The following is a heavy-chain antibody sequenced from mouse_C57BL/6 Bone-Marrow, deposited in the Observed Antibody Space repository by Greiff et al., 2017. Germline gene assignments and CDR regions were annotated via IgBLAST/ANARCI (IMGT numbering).Heavy chain of an antibody. CDR2: INPSSGYT. Sequence: VQLQESGAELARPGASVKMSCKASGYTFTSYTMHWVKQRPGQGLEWIGYINPSSGYTKYNQKFKDKATLTADKSSSTAYMQLSSLTSEDSAVYYCARLGSSPLDYWGQGTTLTVSS. D-gene: IGHD1-3*01. CDR1: GYTFTSYT. CDR3: ARLGSSPLDY. V-gene: IGHV1-4*01. J-gene: IGHJ2*01.